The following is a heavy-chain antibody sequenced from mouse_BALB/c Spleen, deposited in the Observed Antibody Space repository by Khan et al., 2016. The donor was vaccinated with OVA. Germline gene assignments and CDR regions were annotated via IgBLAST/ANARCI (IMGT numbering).Heavy chain of an antibody. CDR1: SFNIKDYY. CDR2: IDPENGNT. Sequence: VQLKESGAELVRPGALVKLSCKASSFNIKDYYMYWVKQRPEEGLEWIEWIDPENGNTIYDPKFQGKASITADTPSNTAYLQLSSLTSEDTAVYYCVRRGYGNYWFAYWGQGTLVTVSA. CDR3: VRRGYGNYWFAY. V-gene: IGHV14-1*02. J-gene: IGHJ3*01. D-gene: IGHD2-1*01.